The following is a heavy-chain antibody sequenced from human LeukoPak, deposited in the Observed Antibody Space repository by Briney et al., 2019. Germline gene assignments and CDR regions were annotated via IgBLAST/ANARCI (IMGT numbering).Heavy chain of an antibody. CDR1: GGSFSGYY. V-gene: IGHV4-34*01. D-gene: IGHD3-9*01. CDR3: ARGLAYYDILTGYYKGPLGFDY. J-gene: IGHJ4*02. CDR2: INHSGST. Sequence: PSETLSLTCAVYGGSFSGYYWSWLRQPPGKGLEWIGEINHSGSTNYNPSLKSRVTISVDTSKNQFSLKLSSVTAADTAVYYCARGLAYYDILTGYYKGPLGFDYWGQGTLVTVSS.